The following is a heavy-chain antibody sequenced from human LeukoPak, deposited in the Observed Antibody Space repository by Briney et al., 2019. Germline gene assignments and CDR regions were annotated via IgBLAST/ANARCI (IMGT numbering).Heavy chain of an antibody. CDR3: ARDFVRGVIPYCYYGMDV. Sequence: PGGSLRLSCAGSGFTFSHAWMGWVRQAPGKGLEWVAVIWYDGSKKYYADSVKGRFTISRDDSENTLYLQMNSLRGEDTAVYYCARDFVRGVIPYCYYGMDVWGQGTTVTVSS. V-gene: IGHV3-33*08. CDR2: IWYDGSKK. J-gene: IGHJ6*02. CDR1: GFTFSHAW. D-gene: IGHD3-10*01.